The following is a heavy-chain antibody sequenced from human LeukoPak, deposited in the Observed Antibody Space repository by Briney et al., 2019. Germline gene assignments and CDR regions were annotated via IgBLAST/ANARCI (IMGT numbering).Heavy chain of an antibody. CDR3: ANVGATNWHYAFAI. CDR2: ISSSGSTI. V-gene: IGHV3-48*03. D-gene: IGHD1-26*01. Sequence: GGSLRLSCAASGFTFSSYEMNWVRQAPGKGLEWVSYISSSGSTIYYADSVKGRFTISRDNAKNSLYLQMNSLRAEDTAVYYCANVGATNWHYAFAIWGQGTTVTVSS. CDR1: GFTFSSYE. J-gene: IGHJ3*02.